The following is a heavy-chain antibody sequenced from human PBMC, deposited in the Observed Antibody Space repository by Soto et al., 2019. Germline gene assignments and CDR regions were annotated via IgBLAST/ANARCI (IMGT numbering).Heavy chain of an antibody. D-gene: IGHD3-16*01. Sequence: QVQLVQSGAEVKKPGASVKVSCKASGYTFTSYDINWVRQATGQGLEWMGWMNPNSGNTGYAQKFQGRVTMTRNTSISTAYMALSSLRSEDTAVYYCARGHVVGGYYYYYGMDVWGQGTTVTVSS. CDR3: ARGHVVGGYYYYYGMDV. J-gene: IGHJ6*02. CDR1: GYTFTSYD. CDR2: MNPNSGNT. V-gene: IGHV1-8*01.